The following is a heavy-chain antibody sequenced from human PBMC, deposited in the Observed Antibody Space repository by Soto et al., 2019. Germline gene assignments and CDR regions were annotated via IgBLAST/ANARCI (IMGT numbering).Heavy chain of an antibody. J-gene: IGHJ4*02. D-gene: IGHD2-21*02. CDR2: ISYDGSDK. CDR1: GFTFSPYT. Sequence: GGSLRLSCAASGFTFSPYTMHWVRQTPGKGLEWVAVISYDGSDKYYADSVRGRFTISRDNSKNTLFLQMNSLRVEDTALYYCARGGGFCGADCYKGGIDYWGQGALVTVS. CDR3: ARGGGFCGADCYKGGIDY. V-gene: IGHV3-30-3*01.